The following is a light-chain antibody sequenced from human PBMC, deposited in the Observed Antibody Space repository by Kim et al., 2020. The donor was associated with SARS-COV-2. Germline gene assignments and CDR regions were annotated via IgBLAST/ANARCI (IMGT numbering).Light chain of an antibody. Sequence: SVQLTCTLSSGHSSYDIAWHQQRPEKGPRYLMKLNSDGGHRKGDGIPDRFSGSSSGAERYLTISSLQSEDEADYYCQTWGTGIRVFGGGTQLTVL. CDR2: LNSDGGH. J-gene: IGLJ3*02. CDR1: SGHSSYD. V-gene: IGLV4-69*01. CDR3: QTWGTGIRV.